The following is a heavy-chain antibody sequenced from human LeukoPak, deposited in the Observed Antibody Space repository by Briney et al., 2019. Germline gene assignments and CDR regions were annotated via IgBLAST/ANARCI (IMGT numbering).Heavy chain of an antibody. CDR3: AGGPAESYYYYGMDV. J-gene: IGHJ6*04. Sequence: ASVKVSCKASGGTFSSYAIGWVRQAPGQGLEWMGGIIPIFGTANYAQKFQGRVTITADESTSTAYMELSSLRSEDTAVYYCAGGPAESYYYYGMDVWGKGTTVTVSS. V-gene: IGHV1-69*13. CDR1: GGTFSSYA. CDR2: IIPIFGTA.